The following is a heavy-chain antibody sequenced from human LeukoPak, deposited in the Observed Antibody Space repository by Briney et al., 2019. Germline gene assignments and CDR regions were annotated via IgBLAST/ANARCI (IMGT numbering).Heavy chain of an antibody. CDR3: AKGKDSVAGATNDY. Sequence: GGSLRLSCAVSGFTFSSYSMSWVRQAPGKGLEWVSSISSSGTYKYYADSVKGRFTISRDNAKNSLYLQMNSLRAEDTAVYYCAKGKDSVAGATNDYWAREPWSPSRQ. CDR2: ISSSGTYK. J-gene: IGHJ4*02. D-gene: IGHD6-19*01. CDR1: GFTFSSYS. V-gene: IGHV3-21*01.